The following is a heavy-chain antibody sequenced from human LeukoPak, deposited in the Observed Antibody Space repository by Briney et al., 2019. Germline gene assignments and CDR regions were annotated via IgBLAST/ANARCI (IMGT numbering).Heavy chain of an antibody. V-gene: IGHV4-61*05. J-gene: IGHJ4*02. Sequence: SETLSLTCAVSGGSISSSSFYWGWIRQPPGKGLEWIGRIYTSGSNNYNPSLKSRVTISVDTSKNQFSLKLRSVTAADTAVYYCAFTMIRGPQRPYFDSWGQGTLVSVSS. CDR3: AFTMIRGPQRPYFDS. CDR1: GGSISSSSFY. D-gene: IGHD3-10*01. CDR2: IYTSGSN.